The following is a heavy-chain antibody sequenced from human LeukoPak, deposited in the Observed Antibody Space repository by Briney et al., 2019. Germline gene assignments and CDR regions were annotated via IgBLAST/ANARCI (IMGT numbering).Heavy chain of an antibody. CDR1: GASLTTHY. Sequence: PSETLSLTCTVSGASLTTHYWAWIRQPPGKGLEWIGFVSKTGNTNYSPSLKSRVTISRDTSKNTFSLNLTSLTSADTAVYFCARRAAPSKLYYFDYWGQGTLVTVSS. CDR3: ARRAAPSKLYYFDY. J-gene: IGHJ4*02. D-gene: IGHD6-6*01. CDR2: VSKTGNT. V-gene: IGHV4-59*08.